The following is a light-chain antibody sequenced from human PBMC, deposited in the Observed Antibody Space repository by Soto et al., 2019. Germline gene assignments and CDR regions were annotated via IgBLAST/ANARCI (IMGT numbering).Light chain of an antibody. Sequence: DIQMTQSPSSVSASVGDRVTITCRASQVISSWLAWYQQKPGKAPKLLIYAASSLQSGVPSRFSGRGPGTDFTLTISSLQPEDFATYYCQQDTSFLRVTFGPGTKVDIK. CDR2: AAS. V-gene: IGKV1-12*01. J-gene: IGKJ3*01. CDR3: QQDTSFLRVT. CDR1: QVISSW.